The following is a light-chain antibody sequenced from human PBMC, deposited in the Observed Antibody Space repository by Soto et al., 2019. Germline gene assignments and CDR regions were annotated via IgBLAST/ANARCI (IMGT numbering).Light chain of an antibody. J-gene: IGKJ1*01. Sequence: DIQMTQSPSTLSASVGDRVVITCRASQYINKWLAWYQQKPGKAPKFLIYDASTLETGVPSRFSGSGSGTEFTLTISSLQPDDFATFYCQQYDTFPRTFGQGTKVDIK. CDR1: QYINKW. CDR2: DAS. V-gene: IGKV1-5*01. CDR3: QQYDTFPRT.